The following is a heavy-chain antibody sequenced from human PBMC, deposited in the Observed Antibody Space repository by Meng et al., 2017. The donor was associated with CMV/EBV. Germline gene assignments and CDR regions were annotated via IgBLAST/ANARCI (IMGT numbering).Heavy chain of an antibody. V-gene: IGHV5-51*07. CDR1: GYSFTSYW. J-gene: IGHJ4*02. D-gene: IGHD1-1*01. Sequence: GESLKISCQGSGYSFTSYWIGWVHQMPGKGLEWMGIIYPGDSDTRYSPSFQGQVTISADKSISTAYLQWSSLKASDTAMYYCARRGLEWPRDPNYYFDYWGQGTLVTVSS. CDR2: IYPGDSDT. CDR3: ARRGLEWPRDPNYYFDY.